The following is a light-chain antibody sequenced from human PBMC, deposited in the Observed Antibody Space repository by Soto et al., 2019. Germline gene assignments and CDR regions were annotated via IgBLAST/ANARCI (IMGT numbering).Light chain of an antibody. Sequence: ETVMKQSPVTLSVSPGELATLSSRASQTVNSDYLTWYQQKPGQAPRLLIYHASTRATGIPARFSGSGSGTEFTLTISSLQSEDFAGYYCQQYDQWPPWTFGQGTKVDI. CDR2: HAS. V-gene: IGKV3D-15*01. CDR1: QTVNSD. J-gene: IGKJ1*01. CDR3: QQYDQWPPWT.